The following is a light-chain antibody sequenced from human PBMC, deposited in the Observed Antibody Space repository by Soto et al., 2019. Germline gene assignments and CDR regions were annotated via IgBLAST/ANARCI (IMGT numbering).Light chain of an antibody. CDR1: QSVSND. V-gene: IGKV3-20*01. CDR3: QQHGSSPIT. CDR2: GVS. Sequence: EILMTQSPATLSLSPGQRVALSCTTSQSVSNDLAWYQQKPGQAPRLLIYGVSSRATGIPDRFSGSGSGTDFTLTISRLEPEDFAVYYCQQHGSSPITFGQGTRLEIK. J-gene: IGKJ5*01.